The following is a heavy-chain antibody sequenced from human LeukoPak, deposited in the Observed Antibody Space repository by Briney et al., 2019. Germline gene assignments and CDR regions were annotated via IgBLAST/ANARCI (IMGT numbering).Heavy chain of an antibody. CDR2: ISAHHGNT. CDR3: ARDGSTSAHWSEF. D-gene: IGHD2-2*01. Sequence: ASVKVSCKASGYTFTTYGFNWWRQAPGQGHERMGWISAHHGNTNYAQKFQGRVTMTTDTSTTTAYMELRSLRSDDTAVYYCARDGSTSAHWSEFWGQGTLVTVSS. V-gene: IGHV1-18*01. CDR1: GYTFTTYG. J-gene: IGHJ4*02.